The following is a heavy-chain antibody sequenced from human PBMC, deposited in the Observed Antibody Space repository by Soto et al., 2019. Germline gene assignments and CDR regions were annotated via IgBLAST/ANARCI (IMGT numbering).Heavy chain of an antibody. J-gene: IGHJ4*02. V-gene: IGHV1-46*01. CDR3: ARESGGNMIVVAHPAY. Sequence: ASVKVSCKASGYTFTSYYMHWVRQAPGQGLEWMGIINPSGGSTSYAQKFQGRVTMTRDTSTSTVYMELSSLRSEDTAVYYCARESGGNMIVVAHPAYWGQGNLVT. D-gene: IGHD3-22*01. CDR2: INPSGGST. CDR1: GYTFTSYY.